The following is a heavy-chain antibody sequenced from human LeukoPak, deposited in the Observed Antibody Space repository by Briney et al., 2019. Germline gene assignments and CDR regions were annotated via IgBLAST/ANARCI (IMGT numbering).Heavy chain of an antibody. J-gene: IGHJ4*02. Sequence: KPSETLSLTCAVYGGSFSGYYWSWIRQPPGKGLEWIGEINHSGSTNYNPSLKSRVTISVDTSENQFSLKLSSVTAADTAVYYCARLYLPATRFDYWGQGTLVTVSS. CDR1: GGSFSGYY. CDR2: INHSGST. CDR3: ARLYLPATRFDY. D-gene: IGHD5-24*01. V-gene: IGHV4-34*01.